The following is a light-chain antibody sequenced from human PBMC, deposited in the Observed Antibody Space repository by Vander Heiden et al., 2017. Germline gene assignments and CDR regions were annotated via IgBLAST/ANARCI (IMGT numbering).Light chain of an antibody. CDR3: QQRSNWPLT. Sequence: LVLPHSPAPLSLSPGESATLSCRASQSVSSYLAWYQQKPGQAPRLLIYDASNRATGIPARFSGSGSGTDLTLTISSLEPEYFAVYYCQQRSNWPLTFGGGTKVEIK. V-gene: IGKV3-11*01. J-gene: IGKJ4*01. CDR2: DAS. CDR1: QSVSSY.